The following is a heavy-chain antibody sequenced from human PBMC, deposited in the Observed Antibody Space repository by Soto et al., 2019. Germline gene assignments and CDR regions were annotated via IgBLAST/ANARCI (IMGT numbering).Heavy chain of an antibody. J-gene: IGHJ4*02. CDR3: PRDLSVNPGY. Sequence: QVQLVQSGPEVKKPGASVKVSCKASGYTFTSYGISWVRQAPGQGLEWMGWISAYNGNTNDAQKLQGRVTMTKDTSTSTAYTELRSLRSDDTAVYSSPRDLSVNPGYWGQGTLVTVSS. CDR1: GYTFTSYG. CDR2: ISAYNGNT. V-gene: IGHV1-18*01. D-gene: IGHD1-26*01.